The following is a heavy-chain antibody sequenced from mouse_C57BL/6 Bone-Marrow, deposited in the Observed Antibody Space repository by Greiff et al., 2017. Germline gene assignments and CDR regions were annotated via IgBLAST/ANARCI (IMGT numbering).Heavy chain of an antibody. J-gene: IGHJ4*01. V-gene: IGHV5-4*01. CDR2: ISDGGSYT. Sequence: EVQRVESGGGLVKPGGSLKLSCAASGFTFSSYAMSWVRQTPEKRLEWVGTISDGGSYTYYPDNVKGRFTISSDNAKNNLYLQMSHLKSEDTAMYYCARDPTVVAGAMDYWGQGTSVTVSS. CDR1: GFTFSSYA. D-gene: IGHD1-1*01. CDR3: ARDPTVVAGAMDY.